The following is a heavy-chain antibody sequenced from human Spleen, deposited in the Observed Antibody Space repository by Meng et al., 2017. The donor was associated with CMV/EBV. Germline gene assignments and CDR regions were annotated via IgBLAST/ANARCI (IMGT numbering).Heavy chain of an antibody. V-gene: IGHV3-15*01. J-gene: IGHJ5*02. CDR3: TTVLPLDP. D-gene: IGHD6-6*01. CDR1: GFTFTNAW. Sequence: LSWASSGFTFTNAWMTWVSQAAGKGLGWVGHIKSKTHGGTTDYAAPVKGRFTISRDDSKNTLFLQMNSLKNEDTAVYYCTTVLPLDPWGQGTLVTVSS. CDR2: IKSKTHGGTT.